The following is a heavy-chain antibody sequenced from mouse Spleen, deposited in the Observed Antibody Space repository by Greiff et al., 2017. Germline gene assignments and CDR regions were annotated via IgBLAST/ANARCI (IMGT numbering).Heavy chain of an antibody. J-gene: IGHJ2*01. D-gene: IGHD2-4*01. CDR2: ISSGGSYT. V-gene: IGHV5-9-1*01. CDR3: ARQIYYDYLYYFDY. CDR1: GFTFSSYA. Sequence: EVMLVESGGGLVKPGGSLKLSCAASGFTFSSYAMSWVRQTPEKRLEWVATISSGGSYTYYPDSVKGRFTISRDNAKNTLYLQMSSLRSEDTAMYYCARQIYYDYLYYFDYWGQGTTLTVSS.